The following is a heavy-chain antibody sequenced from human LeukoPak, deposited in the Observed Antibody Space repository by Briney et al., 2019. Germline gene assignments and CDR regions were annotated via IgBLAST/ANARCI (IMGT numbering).Heavy chain of an antibody. CDR3: ARDHRESFYDFWSAFDP. V-gene: IGHV4-61*02. CDR1: GGSISSGNYY. D-gene: IGHD3-3*01. CDR2: IYTSGST. Sequence: PSETLSLTCIVSGGSISSGNYYWSWIRQPAGKGLEWIGRIYTSGSTNYNPSLKSRLTISLDTSENQFSLKLSSVTAADTAVYYCARDHRESFYDFWSAFDPWGQGTLVTVSS. J-gene: IGHJ5*02.